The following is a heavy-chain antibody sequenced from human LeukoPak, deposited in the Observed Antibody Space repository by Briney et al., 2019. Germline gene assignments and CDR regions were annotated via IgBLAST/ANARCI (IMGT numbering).Heavy chain of an antibody. CDR2: IIPIFGTA. V-gene: IGHV1-69*06. CDR1: GGTFSSYA. Sequence: ASVKVSCKASGGTFSSYAIIWVRQAPGQGLEWMGGIIPIFGTANYAQKFQGRVTITADKSTSTAYMELSSLRSEDTAVYYCARGRPSRYCSGGSCYHLFDYWGQGTLVTVSS. D-gene: IGHD2-15*01. CDR3: ARGRPSRYCSGGSCYHLFDY. J-gene: IGHJ4*02.